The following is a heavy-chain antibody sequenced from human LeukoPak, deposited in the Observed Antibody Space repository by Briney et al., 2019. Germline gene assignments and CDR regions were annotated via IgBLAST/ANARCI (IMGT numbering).Heavy chain of an antibody. D-gene: IGHD6-13*01. J-gene: IGHJ3*02. CDR1: GGSISSGGYS. CDR3: ARGRLRGIAAARSAFDI. Sequence: KDSETLSLTCAVSGGSISSGGYSWSWIRQPPGKGLEWIGYIYHSGSTNYNPSLKSRVTISLDTSKNQFSLNLSSVTAADTAVYYCARGRLRGIAAARSAFDIWGQGTMVTVSS. V-gene: IGHV4-30-2*01. CDR2: IYHSGST.